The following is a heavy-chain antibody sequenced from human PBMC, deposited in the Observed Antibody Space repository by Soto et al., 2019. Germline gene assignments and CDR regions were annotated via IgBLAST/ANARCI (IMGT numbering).Heavy chain of an antibody. Sequence: GGSLRLSCAASGFTFSSYAMSWVRQAPGKGLEWVSAISGSGGSTYYADSVKGRFTISRDNSKKTLYLQMNSLRAEDTAVYYCAKWVQSPSGFPRGSITAPSRFDYWGQGTLVTVSS. J-gene: IGHJ4*02. CDR3: AKWVQSPSGFPRGSITAPSRFDY. CDR1: GFTFSSYA. V-gene: IGHV3-23*01. CDR2: ISGSGGST. D-gene: IGHD2-2*01.